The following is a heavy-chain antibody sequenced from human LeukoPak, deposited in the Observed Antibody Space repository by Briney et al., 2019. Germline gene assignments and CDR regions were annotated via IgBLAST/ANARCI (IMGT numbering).Heavy chain of an antibody. D-gene: IGHD1-14*01. Sequence: ASVKVSCEASGGTFSSYAISWVRQAPGQGLEWMGGIIPIFGTANYAQKFQGRVTMTEDTSTDTAYMELSSLRSEDTAVYYCATSPGPIMLNYYFDYWGQGTLVTVSS. J-gene: IGHJ4*02. V-gene: IGHV1-69*06. CDR3: ATSPGPIMLNYYFDY. CDR1: GGTFSSYA. CDR2: IIPIFGTA.